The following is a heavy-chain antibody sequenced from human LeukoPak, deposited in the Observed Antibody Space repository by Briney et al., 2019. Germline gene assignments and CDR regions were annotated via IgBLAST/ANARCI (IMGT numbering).Heavy chain of an antibody. V-gene: IGHV3-30*18. Sequence: QPGGSLRLSCAASGFTFSSYGMHWVRQAPGKGLEWVAVISYDGSNKYYADSVKGRFTISRDNSKNTLYLQMNSLRAEDTAVYYCAKNRNNWHDITAFDIWGQGTMVTVSS. CDR3: AKNRNNWHDITAFDI. CDR1: GFTFSSYG. D-gene: IGHD1-20*01. J-gene: IGHJ3*02. CDR2: ISYDGSNK.